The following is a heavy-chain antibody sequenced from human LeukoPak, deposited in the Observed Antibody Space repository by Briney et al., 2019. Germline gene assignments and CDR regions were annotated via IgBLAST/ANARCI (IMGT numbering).Heavy chain of an antibody. CDR2: ISYDGSNK. D-gene: IGHD2-15*01. J-gene: IGHJ4*02. CDR3: ARESKYCSGGSCYYDY. CDR1: GFTFSSYA. Sequence: PGGSLRLSCAASGFTFSSYAMHWVRQAPGKGLEWVAVISYDGSNKYYADSVKGRFTISRDNSKNTLYLQMNSLRAEDTAVYYCARESKYCSGGSCYYDYWGQGTLVTVSS. V-gene: IGHV3-30-3*01.